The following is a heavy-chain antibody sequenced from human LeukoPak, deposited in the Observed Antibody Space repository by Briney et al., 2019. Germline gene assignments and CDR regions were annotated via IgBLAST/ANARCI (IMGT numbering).Heavy chain of an antibody. J-gene: IGHJ5*02. CDR3: ARHVRAAAVNWFDP. CDR2: IYYSGST. D-gene: IGHD6-13*01. CDR1: GGSISSSSYY. Sequence: SETLSLTCTVSGGSISSSSYYWGWIRQPPGKGLEWIGSIYYSGSTYYNPSLKSRVTISVDTSKNQFSLKLSSVTAADTAVYYRARHVRAAAVNWFDPWGQGTLVTVSS. V-gene: IGHV4-39*01.